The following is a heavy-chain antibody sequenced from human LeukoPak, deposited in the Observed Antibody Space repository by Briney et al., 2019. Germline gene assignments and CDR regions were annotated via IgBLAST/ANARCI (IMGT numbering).Heavy chain of an antibody. CDR1: GFTLSSYW. Sequence: GGSLRLSCAASGFTLSSYWMHWVRQAPGKGLVWVSRINSDGSSTSYADSVKGRFTISRDNAKNTLYLQMNSLRAEDTAVYYCARALAVAGTGGHYWGQGTLVTVSS. CDR2: INSDGSST. CDR3: ARALAVAGTGGHY. D-gene: IGHD6-19*01. V-gene: IGHV3-74*01. J-gene: IGHJ4*02.